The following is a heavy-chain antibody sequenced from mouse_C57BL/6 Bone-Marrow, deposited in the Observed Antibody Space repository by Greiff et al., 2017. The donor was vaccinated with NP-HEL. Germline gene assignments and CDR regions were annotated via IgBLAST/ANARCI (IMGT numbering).Heavy chain of an antibody. CDR3: AREFTYWYFDV. J-gene: IGHJ1*03. Sequence: VQLQQSGAELVRPGTSVKVSCKASGYAFTNYLIEWVKQRPGQGLEWIGVINPGSGGTNYNEKFKGKATLTADKSSSTAYMQLSSLTSEDSAVYYGAREFTYWYFDVWGTGTTVTVSS. CDR2: INPGSGGT. V-gene: IGHV1-54*01. CDR1: GYAFTNYL.